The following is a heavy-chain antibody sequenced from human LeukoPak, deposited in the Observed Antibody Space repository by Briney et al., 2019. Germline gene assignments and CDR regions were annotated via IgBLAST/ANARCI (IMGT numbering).Heavy chain of an antibody. V-gene: IGHV1-69*06. J-gene: IGHJ5*02. Sequence: GASVKVSCKASGGTFISYAISWVRQAPGQGLEWMGGIIPIFGTANYAQKFQGRVTMTEDTSTDTAYMELSSLRSEDTAVYYCAPNSDYSNRFDPWGQGTLVTVSS. CDR3: APNSDYSNRFDP. CDR2: IIPIFGTA. D-gene: IGHD4-11*01. CDR1: GGTFISYA.